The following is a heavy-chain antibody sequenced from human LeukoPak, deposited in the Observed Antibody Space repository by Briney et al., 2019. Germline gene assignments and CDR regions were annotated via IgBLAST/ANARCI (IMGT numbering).Heavy chain of an antibody. J-gene: IGHJ6*02. CDR2: ISAYNGNT. Sequence: GASVKVSCEASGYTFTSYGISWVRQAPGQGLEWMGWISAYNGNTNYAQKLQGRVTMTTDTSTSTAYMELRSLRSDDTAVYYCASRSAYYYDSSGSVYGMDVWGQGTTVTVSS. CDR1: GYTFTSYG. D-gene: IGHD3-22*01. V-gene: IGHV1-18*01. CDR3: ASRSAYYYDSSGSVYGMDV.